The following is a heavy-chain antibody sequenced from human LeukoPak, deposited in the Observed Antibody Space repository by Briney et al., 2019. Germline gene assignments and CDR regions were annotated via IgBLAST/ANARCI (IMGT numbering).Heavy chain of an antibody. CDR1: GGSISTYY. V-gene: IGHV4-59*01. CDR2: IHYSGNT. Sequence: SETLSLTCTVSGGSISTYYWSWIRQPPGKGLEWIGYIHYSGNTNQNPSLKSRVTISADTSKNHFSLKLSSVTAADTAMYYCARVGSYAFDIWDQGTMVTVSS. J-gene: IGHJ3*02. CDR3: ARVGSYAFDI.